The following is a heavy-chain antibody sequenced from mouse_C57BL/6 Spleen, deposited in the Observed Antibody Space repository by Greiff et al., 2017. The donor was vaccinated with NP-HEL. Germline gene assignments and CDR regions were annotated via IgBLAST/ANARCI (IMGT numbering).Heavy chain of an antibody. CDR2: IYPRSGNT. D-gene: IGHD1-1*01. CDR3: ARFITTVVATRLD. J-gene: IGHJ1*03. V-gene: IGHV1-81*01. Sequence: QVQLKQSGAELARPGASVKLSCKASGYTFTSYGISWVKQRTGQGLEWIGEIYPRSGNTYYNEKFKGKATLTADKSSSTAYMELRSLTSEDSAVYFCARFITTVVATRLDWGTGTTVTVSS. CDR1: GYTFTSYG.